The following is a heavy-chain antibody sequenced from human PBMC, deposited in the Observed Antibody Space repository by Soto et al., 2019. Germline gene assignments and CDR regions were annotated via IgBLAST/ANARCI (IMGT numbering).Heavy chain of an antibody. D-gene: IGHD6-13*01. CDR2: INANSGGT. CDR3: ASGGSSNWPDF. CDR1: GYTFSDYY. J-gene: IGHJ4*02. V-gene: IGHV1-2*02. Sequence: QVQLVQYGDDVKKPGASVKVSCKASGYTFSDYYMHWVRQAPGQGLEWMGWINANSGGTNYPQKFQGRVTMTRDTSLRTAYMELSSLRSDDTAVYDCASGGSSNWPDFWGEGTLVTVSS.